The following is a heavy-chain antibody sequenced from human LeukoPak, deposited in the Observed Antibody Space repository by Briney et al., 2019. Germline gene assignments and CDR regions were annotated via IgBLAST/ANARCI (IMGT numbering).Heavy chain of an antibody. CDR2: IIPILGIA. V-gene: IGHV1-69*04. CDR1: GGTFSSYA. J-gene: IGHJ3*02. D-gene: IGHD5-18*01. CDR3: ARVPAMVTGAFDI. Sequence: SVNVSCKASGGTFSSYAISWVRQAPGQGLEWMGRIIPILGIANYAQKFQGRVTITADKSTSTAYMELSSLRSEDTAVYYCARVPAMVTGAFDIWGQGTMVTVSS.